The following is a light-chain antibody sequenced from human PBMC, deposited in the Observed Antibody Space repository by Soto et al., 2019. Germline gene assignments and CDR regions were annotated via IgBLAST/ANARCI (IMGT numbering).Light chain of an antibody. CDR1: SSDVGGYDY. CDR3: SSLTRGSTGV. J-gene: IGLJ1*01. CDR2: EVT. V-gene: IGLV2-14*01. Sequence: QSALTQPASVSGSPGQSITISCTGTSSDVGGYDYVSWYQQHPDKAPKLIIYEVTDRPSGVSSRFSGAKSGNTASLTISGLQAEDEADYYSSSLTRGSTGVFGTGTKLTVL.